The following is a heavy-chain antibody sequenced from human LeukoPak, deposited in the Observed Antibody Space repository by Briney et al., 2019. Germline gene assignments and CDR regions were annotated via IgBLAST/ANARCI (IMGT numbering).Heavy chain of an antibody. V-gene: IGHV1-2*02. CDR1: GYTFTDHY. CDR2: MDPSDNGV. D-gene: IGHD6-13*01. J-gene: IGHJ4*02. Sequence: ASVKVSCKASGYTFTDHYIHWVRQAPGQGLEWMGWMDPSDNGVNYAQKFQGRVAMTRDTSISTAYVEVTRLTSDDTAVYYCTTNAAALDYWGQGTLVTVSS. CDR3: TTNAAALDY.